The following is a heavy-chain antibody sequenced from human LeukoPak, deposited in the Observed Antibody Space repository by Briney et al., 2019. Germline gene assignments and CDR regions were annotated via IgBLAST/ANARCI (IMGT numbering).Heavy chain of an antibody. CDR2: IYTSGST. Sequence: TTSETLSLTCTVSGGSISSGSYYWSWIRQPAGKGLESIGRIYTSGSTNYNPSLKSRVTISVDTSKNQFSLKLSSVTAADTAVYYCARDAYNWNDGNAFDIWGQGTMVTVSS. CDR3: ARDAYNWNDGNAFDI. J-gene: IGHJ3*02. V-gene: IGHV4-61*02. D-gene: IGHD1-1*01. CDR1: GGSISSGSYY.